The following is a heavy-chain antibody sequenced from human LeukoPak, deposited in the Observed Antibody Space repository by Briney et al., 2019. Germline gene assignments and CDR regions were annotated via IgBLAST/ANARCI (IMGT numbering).Heavy chain of an antibody. V-gene: IGHV3-7*03. CDR3: ARDQYDTWSRRGNFDS. J-gene: IGHJ4*02. CDR2: IKLDGSEK. D-gene: IGHD3-3*01. CDR1: GFTFGKYW. Sequence: GGSLRLSCVASGFTFGKYWMSWVRQAPGKGLEWVANIKLDGSEKSYVDSVKGRFTISRDNTKNSLYLQMNSLRVEDTAVFYCARDQYDTWSRRGNFDSWGQGTLVIVSS.